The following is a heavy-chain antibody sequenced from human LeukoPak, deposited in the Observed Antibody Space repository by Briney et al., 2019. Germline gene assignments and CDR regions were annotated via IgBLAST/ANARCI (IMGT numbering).Heavy chain of an antibody. CDR1: GFTFSSYA. D-gene: IGHD1-14*01. CDR3: AKDPVARTYPAIFDY. J-gene: IGHJ4*02. V-gene: IGHV3-23*01. Sequence: QAGGSLRLSCAASGFTFSSYAMSWVRQAPGKGLEWVSAISGSGGSTYYADSVKGRFTISRDNSKNTLYLQRNSLRAEDTAVYYCAKDPVARTYPAIFDYWGQGTLVTVSS. CDR2: ISGSGGST.